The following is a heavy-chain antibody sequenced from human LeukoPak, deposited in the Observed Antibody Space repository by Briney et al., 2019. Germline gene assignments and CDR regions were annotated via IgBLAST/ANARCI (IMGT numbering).Heavy chain of an antibody. CDR1: GFTFSSYS. CDR2: ISSSSSYI. CDR3: AREFGGTFLFDY. J-gene: IGHJ4*02. D-gene: IGHD4-23*01. V-gene: IGHV3-21*01. Sequence: GGSLRLSCAASGFTFSSYSMNWVRQAPGKGLEWVSSISSSSSYIYYADSVKGRFTISRDNAKNTLYLQMTSLRVEDTAVYHCAREFGGTFLFDYWGQGTLVTVS.